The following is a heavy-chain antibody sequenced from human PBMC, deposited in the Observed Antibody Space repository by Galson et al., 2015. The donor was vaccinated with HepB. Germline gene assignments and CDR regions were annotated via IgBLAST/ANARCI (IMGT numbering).Heavy chain of an antibody. CDR2: FDPEDGET. J-gene: IGHJ3*02. V-gene: IGHV1-24*01. Sequence: SVKVSCKVSGYTLTELSMHWVRQAPGKGLEWMGGFDPEDGETIYAQKFQGRVTMTEDTSTDTAYMELSSLRSEDTAVYYCATTEQQLGPADAFDIWGQGTMVTVSS. D-gene: IGHD6-13*01. CDR3: ATTEQQLGPADAFDI. CDR1: GYTLTELS.